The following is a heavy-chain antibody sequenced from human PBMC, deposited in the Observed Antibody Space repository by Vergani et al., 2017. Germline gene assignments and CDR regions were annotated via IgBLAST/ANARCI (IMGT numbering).Heavy chain of an antibody. J-gene: IGHJ4*02. CDR3: AKDRSGSYYGDFDY. CDR2: ISWNSGSI. CDR1: GFTFDDYA. D-gene: IGHD1-26*01. V-gene: IGHV3-9*01. Sequence: EVQLEESGGGLVQPGRSLRLSCAASGFTFDDYAMHWVRQAPGKGLEWVSGISWNSGSIGYADSVKGRFTISRDNAKNSLYLQMNSLRAEDTALYYCAKDRSGSYYGDFDYWGQGTLVTVSS.